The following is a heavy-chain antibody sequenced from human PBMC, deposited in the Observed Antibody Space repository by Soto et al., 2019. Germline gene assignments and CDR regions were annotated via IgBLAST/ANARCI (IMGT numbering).Heavy chain of an antibody. J-gene: IGHJ2*01. CDR3: TTAGPRDWYFNL. CDR1: GFIFNNAW. CDR2: IKSRPDGGTA. V-gene: IGHV3-15*01. Sequence: EVHLVESGGGLVEPGGSLRLSCAASGFIFNNAWMTWVRQAPGKGLEGVAHIKSRPDGGTADYAASVKGRFTISRDDSRYTLYLQMNSLKIEDTAVYYCTTAGPRDWYFNLWGRGTLVTVSS.